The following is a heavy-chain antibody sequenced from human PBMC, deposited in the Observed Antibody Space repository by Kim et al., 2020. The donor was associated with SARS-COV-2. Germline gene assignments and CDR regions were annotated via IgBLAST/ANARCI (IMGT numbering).Heavy chain of an antibody. V-gene: IGHV7-4-1*02. CDR3: ARDYYDSSGHAFDI. D-gene: IGHD3-22*01. Sequence: AQGFTGRFVFSLDTSVSTAYLQISSLKAEDTAVYYCARDYYDSSGHAFDIWGQGTMVTVSS. J-gene: IGHJ3*02.